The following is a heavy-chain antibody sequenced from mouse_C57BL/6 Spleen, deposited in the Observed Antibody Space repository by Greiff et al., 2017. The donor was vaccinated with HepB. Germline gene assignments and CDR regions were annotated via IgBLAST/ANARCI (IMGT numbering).Heavy chain of an antibody. Sequence: QVQLQQSGAELVRPGASVTLSCKASGYTFTDYEMHWVKQTPVHGLEWIGAIDPETGGTAYNQKFKGKAILTADKSSSTAYMGLRSLTSEDSAVYYCTRDGIYGYYGSSYGAWFAYWGQGTLVTVSA. CDR1: GYTFTDYE. CDR3: TRDGIYGYYGSSYGAWFAY. J-gene: IGHJ3*01. V-gene: IGHV1-15*01. CDR2: IDPETGGT. D-gene: IGHD1-1*01.